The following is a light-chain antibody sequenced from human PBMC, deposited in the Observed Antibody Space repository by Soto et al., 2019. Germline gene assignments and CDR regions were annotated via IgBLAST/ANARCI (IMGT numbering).Light chain of an antibody. CDR2: GAS. Sequence: EIVLPQSPGPLSLSPGERATLSCRASQSVSTNYLAWYQQKPGQAPRLLIYGASNRATGIPDRFSGSGSGTDFTLTISRLKPEDCAVYYFQQYGSSGTFGQGTKLEIK. CDR3: QQYGSSGT. CDR1: QSVSTNY. J-gene: IGKJ1*01. V-gene: IGKV3-20*01.